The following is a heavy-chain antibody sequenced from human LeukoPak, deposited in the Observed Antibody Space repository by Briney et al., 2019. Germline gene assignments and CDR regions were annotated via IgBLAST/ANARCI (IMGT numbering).Heavy chain of an antibody. D-gene: IGHD2-2*01. V-gene: IGHV1-2*04. CDR3: ARAAMYSYNWFDP. J-gene: IGHJ5*02. Sequence: ASVKVSCKASGYTFTGYYMHWVRQAPGQGLEWMGWINPNSGGTNYAQKFQGWVTMTRDTSISTAYMELSRLRSDDTAVYYCARAAMYSYNWFDPWGQGTLVIVSS. CDR2: INPNSGGT. CDR1: GYTFTGYY.